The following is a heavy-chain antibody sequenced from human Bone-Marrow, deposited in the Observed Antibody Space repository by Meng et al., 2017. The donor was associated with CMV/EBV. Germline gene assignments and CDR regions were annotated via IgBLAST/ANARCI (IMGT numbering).Heavy chain of an antibody. CDR2: IWYDGSKE. CDR1: AFSFSRYG. V-gene: IGHV3-33*01. Sequence: GESLKISCAASAFSFSRYGMHWVRQAPGKGLEWVAIIWYDGSKEYFADSVKGRFTISRDSSKNTLYLQMNSLRAEDTGVYYCARDRDNWNSPPAYWGQGTLVTVSS. CDR3: ARDRDNWNSPPAY. J-gene: IGHJ4*02. D-gene: IGHD1/OR15-1a*01.